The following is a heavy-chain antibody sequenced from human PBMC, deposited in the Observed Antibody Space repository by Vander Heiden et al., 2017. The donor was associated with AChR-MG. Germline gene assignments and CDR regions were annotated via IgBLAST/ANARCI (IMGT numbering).Heavy chain of an antibody. D-gene: IGHD6-19*01. CDR1: GFTFGDYA. CDR2: IRSKAYGGTT. Sequence: EVQLVESGGGLVQPGRSLSLPCTASGFTFGDYAMSWFRQAPGKGLEWVGLIRSKAYGGTTEYAASVKGRFTISRDDSKSIAYLQMNSLKTEDTAVYYCTREGSGNDYWGQGTLVTVSS. J-gene: IGHJ4*02. CDR3: TREGSGNDY. V-gene: IGHV3-49*03.